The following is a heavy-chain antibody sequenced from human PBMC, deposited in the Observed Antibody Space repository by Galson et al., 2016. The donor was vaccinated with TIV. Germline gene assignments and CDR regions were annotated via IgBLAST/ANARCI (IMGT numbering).Heavy chain of an antibody. CDR2: ISTDGSTI. D-gene: IGHD3-3*01. V-gene: IGHV3-48*02. CDR3: ARLVTIFGVTIVQNYFDY. Sequence: SLRLSCAASGLTFNASIMTWVRQTPGKGLEWISYISTDGSTIYYADSVKGRFTISRDNAKSSLFLHMNSLRDEDTAVYHCARLVTIFGVTIVQNYFDYWGQGTLVTVSS. CDR1: GLTFNASI. J-gene: IGHJ4*02.